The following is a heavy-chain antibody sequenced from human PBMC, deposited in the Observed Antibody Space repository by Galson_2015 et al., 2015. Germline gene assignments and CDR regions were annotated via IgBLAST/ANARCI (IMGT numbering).Heavy chain of an antibody. Sequence: SETLSLTCTVSGGSVSSGSYYLTWIRQPPGKGLEWIGYIYYSGSTKYNPSLKSRVTISGDTSKNQFSLKLSSVTAADTAIYYCARSADTYQWFDSWGHGVLVTVS. CDR2: IYYSGST. CDR3: ARSADTYQWFDS. V-gene: IGHV4-61*01. D-gene: IGHD2-21*01. CDR1: GGSVSSGSYY. J-gene: IGHJ5*01.